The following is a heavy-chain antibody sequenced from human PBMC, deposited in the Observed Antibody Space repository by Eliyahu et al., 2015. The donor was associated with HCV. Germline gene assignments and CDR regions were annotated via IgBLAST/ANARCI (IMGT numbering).Heavy chain of an antibody. CDR3: ARSRRAQITMVRGVIKTNWFDP. J-gene: IGHJ5*02. CDR1: GGXFXSYA. V-gene: IGHV1-69*01. D-gene: IGHD3-10*01. Sequence: QVQLVQSGAEVKKPGSSVKVSCKASGGXFXSYAIRWVRQAPGQGLEWMGGIIPIFGTANYAQKFQGRVTITADESTSTAYMELSSLRSEDTAVYYCARSRRAQITMVRGVIKTNWFDPWGQGTLVTVSS. CDR2: IIPIFGTA.